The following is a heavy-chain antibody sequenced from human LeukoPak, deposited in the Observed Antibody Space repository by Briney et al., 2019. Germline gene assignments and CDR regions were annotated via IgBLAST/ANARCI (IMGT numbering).Heavy chain of an antibody. J-gene: IGHJ4*02. D-gene: IGHD6-13*01. V-gene: IGHV3-33*01. Sequence: GRSLRLSCAASGVTFSSYGMHWVRQAPGKGLEWVAVIWDDGSNKYYADSVKGRFTISRDNSKNTLYLQMNSLRAEDTAVYYCAREEQQLVLGYWGQGPLVTVSS. CDR1: GVTFSSYG. CDR2: IWDDGSNK. CDR3: AREEQQLVLGY.